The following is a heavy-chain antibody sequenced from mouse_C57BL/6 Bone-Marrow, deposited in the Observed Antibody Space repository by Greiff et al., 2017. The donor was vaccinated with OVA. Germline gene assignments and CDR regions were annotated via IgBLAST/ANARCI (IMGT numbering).Heavy chain of an antibody. V-gene: IGHV6-3*01. CDR3: TAYGNYPYWYFDV. CDR2: IRLKSDNYAT. Sequence: EVQVVESGGGLVQPGGSMKLSCVASGFTFSNYWMNWVRQSPEKGLEWVAQIRLKSDNYATHYAESVKGRFTISRDDSKSSVYLQMNNLRAEDTGIYYCTAYGNYPYWYFDVWGTGTTVTVSS. D-gene: IGHD2-1*01. J-gene: IGHJ1*03. CDR1: GFTFSNYW.